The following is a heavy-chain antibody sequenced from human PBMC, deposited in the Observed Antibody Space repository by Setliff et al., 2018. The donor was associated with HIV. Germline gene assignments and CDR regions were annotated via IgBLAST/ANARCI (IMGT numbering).Heavy chain of an antibody. CDR2: VSPSGDVT. V-gene: IGHV3-23*01. Sequence: PGGSLRLSCAASGLIFSNYALTWVRQAPGKGLEWVSTVSPSGDVTYYADSVKGRFTISRDNSKNTLYLQVNSLRAEDTAIYYCAKPCYDYAWRPDRDAFDLWGQGTMVTVSS. J-gene: IGHJ3*01. CDR1: GLIFSNYA. D-gene: IGHD3-16*01. CDR3: AKPCYDYAWRPDRDAFDL.